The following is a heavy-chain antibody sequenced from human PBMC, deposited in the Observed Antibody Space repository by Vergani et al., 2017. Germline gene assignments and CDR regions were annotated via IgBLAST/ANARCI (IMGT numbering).Heavy chain of an antibody. Sequence: VQLQQWGPGLLKPSETLSLTCAVYGGSLSGYYWCWIRLAPGKGLEWIGEINHSGTINYNPTLKSPFNVSIVTSRDHFSLKLRSVSAADTAVYFCARRAERWETLLRDDFDVWGQGTFVTVSP. CDR3: ARRAERWETLLRDDFDV. CDR2: INHSGTI. D-gene: IGHD1-26*01. V-gene: IGHV4-34*01. CDR1: GGSLSGYY. J-gene: IGHJ3*01.